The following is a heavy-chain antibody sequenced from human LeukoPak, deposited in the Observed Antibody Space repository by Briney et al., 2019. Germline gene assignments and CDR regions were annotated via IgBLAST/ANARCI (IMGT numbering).Heavy chain of an antibody. CDR2: INPNSGGT. V-gene: IGHV1-2*02. Sequence: ASVKVSCKASGYTFTGYYMHWVRQAPGQGLEWMGWINPNSGGTNYAQKFQGRVTMTRNTSISTAYMELTSLRSDDTAVYYCARGLYYDTSGYLGTYDAYYFDYWGQGTLVTVSS. CDR1: GYTFTGYY. J-gene: IGHJ4*02. CDR3: ARGLYYDTSGYLGTYDAYYFDY. D-gene: IGHD3-22*01.